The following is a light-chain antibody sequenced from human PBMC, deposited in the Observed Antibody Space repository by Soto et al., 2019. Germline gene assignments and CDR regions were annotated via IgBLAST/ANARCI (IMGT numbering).Light chain of an antibody. CDR1: QSISSY. J-gene: IGKJ1*01. CDR2: AAS. CDR3: QHSYRTPGT. V-gene: IGKV1-39*01. Sequence: DIQMTQSPSSLSASVGDRVTITCRASQSISSYLNWYQQKPGKAPKLLIYAASSLQSGVPSRFSGSGSGTDFTLTISSLQPEDFATYSCQHSYRTPGTSGQGTK.